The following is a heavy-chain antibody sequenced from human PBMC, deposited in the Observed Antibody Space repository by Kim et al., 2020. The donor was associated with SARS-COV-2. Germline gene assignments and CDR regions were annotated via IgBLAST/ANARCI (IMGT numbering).Heavy chain of an antibody. Sequence: SETLSLTCTVSGGSISSSSYYWGWIRQPPGKGLEWIGSIYYSGSTYYNPSLKSRVTISVDTSKNQFSLKLSSVTAADTAVYYCASTYGSGSYYKFSNWGQGTLVTVSS. J-gene: IGHJ4*02. V-gene: IGHV4-39*07. CDR2: IYYSGST. CDR3: ASTYGSGSYYKFSN. CDR1: GGSISSSSYY. D-gene: IGHD3-10*01.